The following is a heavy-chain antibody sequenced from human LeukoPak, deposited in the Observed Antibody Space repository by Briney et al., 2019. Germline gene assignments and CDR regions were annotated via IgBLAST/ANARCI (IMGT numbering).Heavy chain of an antibody. Sequence: GGSLRLSCAASGFTFSSYAMSWVRQAPGKGLEWVSAISGSGGSTYYADSVKGRFTISRDNSKNTLYLQMNSLRAEDTAVYYCASSRGVIPDAFDIWGQGTMVTVSS. CDR3: ASSRGVIPDAFDI. V-gene: IGHV3-23*01. J-gene: IGHJ3*02. CDR2: ISGSGGST. D-gene: IGHD3-10*01. CDR1: GFTFSSYA.